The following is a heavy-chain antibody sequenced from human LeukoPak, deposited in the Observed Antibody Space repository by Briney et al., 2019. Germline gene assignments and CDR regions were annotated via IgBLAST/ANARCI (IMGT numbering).Heavy chain of an antibody. Sequence: GGSLRLSCAASGLTVSHAWMSWFRQAPGKGLDWVGRIKNKADGGTTDYAAPVKGRFTISRDDSKNTLYLQMNSLKAEDTGLYYCVSYSNAWRHWGQGTLVTVSS. CDR2: IKNKADGGTT. CDR1: GLTVSHAW. J-gene: IGHJ4*02. CDR3: VSYSNAWRH. D-gene: IGHD6-19*01. V-gene: IGHV3-15*01.